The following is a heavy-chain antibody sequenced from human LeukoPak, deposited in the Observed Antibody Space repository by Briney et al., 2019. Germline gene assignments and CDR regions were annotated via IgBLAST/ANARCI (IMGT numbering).Heavy chain of an antibody. V-gene: IGHV3-23*01. CDR1: GFSFNIYA. Sequence: GGSLRLSCAASGFSFNIYAMSWVRQAPGKGLEWVSVIGGSGSRTYYADSVKGRFTISRDNSKNTLYLQMNSLRAEDTAVYYCTKTGGPWDWGQGTLVTVSS. D-gene: IGHD7-27*01. CDR2: IGGSGSRT. CDR3: TKTGGPWD. J-gene: IGHJ4*02.